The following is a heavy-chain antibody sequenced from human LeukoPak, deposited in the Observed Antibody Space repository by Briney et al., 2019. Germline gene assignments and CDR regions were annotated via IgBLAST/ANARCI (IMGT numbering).Heavy chain of an antibody. D-gene: IGHD2-15*01. J-gene: IGHJ3*02. CDR2: INSDGSYT. Sequence: GGSLRLSCTASGFTFSTYWMHWVRQAPGKGLVWVSLINSDGSYTDFADSVKGRFTISRDNAQSTLYLQMNGLRVEDTAVYYCATELRESGASSRNAFDIWGQGTVVSVSS. CDR1: GFTFSTYW. CDR3: ATELRESGASSRNAFDI. V-gene: IGHV3-74*01.